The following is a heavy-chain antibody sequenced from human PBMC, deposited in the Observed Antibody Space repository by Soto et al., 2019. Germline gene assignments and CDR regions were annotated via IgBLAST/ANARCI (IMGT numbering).Heavy chain of an antibody. D-gene: IGHD2-21*02. V-gene: IGHV4-39*01. J-gene: IGHJ5*02. Sequence: SATLSLTCTVSGGSISSSSYYWGWIRQPPGKGLEWIGTIYYSGSTYYNPSLKSRVTISVDTSKNQFSLKLSSVTAADTAVYYCATSDCGGDCYYTYNWFDPWGQGTLVTVSS. CDR1: GGSISSSSYY. CDR3: ATSDCGGDCYYTYNWFDP. CDR2: IYYSGST.